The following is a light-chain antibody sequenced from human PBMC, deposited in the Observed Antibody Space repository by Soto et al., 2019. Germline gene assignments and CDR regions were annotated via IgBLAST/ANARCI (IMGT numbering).Light chain of an antibody. Sequence: QSVLTQPPSVSGAPGQRVTISCTGSSSNIGAGYDVHWYQQRPGTAPKLLIFGNINRPSGVPDRFSGSKSGTSASLAITGLQAEDEGDYYCCSYAGSYTYVFGTGTKLTVL. CDR2: GNI. CDR3: CSYAGSYTYV. CDR1: SSNIGAGYD. V-gene: IGLV1-40*01. J-gene: IGLJ1*01.